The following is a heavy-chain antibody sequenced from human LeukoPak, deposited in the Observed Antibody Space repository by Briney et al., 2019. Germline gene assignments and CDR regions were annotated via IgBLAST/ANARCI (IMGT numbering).Heavy chain of an antibody. CDR1: GVTVSTFC. CDR3: AEQGTE. D-gene: IGHD7-27*01. J-gene: IGHJ4*02. CDR2: INQDGSEK. Sequence: QPGGSLRLSCAASGVTVSTFCMDWVRQAPGKGLEWVANINQDGSEKYYMDSVKGRFTISRDNAKNSLYLQMNSLRAEDTAVYYCAEQGTEWGQGTLVTVSS. V-gene: IGHV3-7*01.